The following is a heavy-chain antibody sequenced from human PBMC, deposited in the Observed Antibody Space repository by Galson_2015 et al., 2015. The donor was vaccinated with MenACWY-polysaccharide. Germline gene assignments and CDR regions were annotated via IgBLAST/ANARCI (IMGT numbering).Heavy chain of an antibody. D-gene: IGHD1-7*01. CDR1: GASVSSATYY. CDR2: THYSGST. J-gene: IGHJ5*02. Sequence: LSLTCSVSGASVSSATYYWGWIRQPPGKGLEWIGSTHYSGSTYYNPSLKSRVTMSVDTSKNQISLKLSSVTAEDTAVYFCAGRGAWNSPSDLWGQGTRVTVSS. CDR3: AGRGAWNSPSDL. V-gene: IGHV4-39*01.